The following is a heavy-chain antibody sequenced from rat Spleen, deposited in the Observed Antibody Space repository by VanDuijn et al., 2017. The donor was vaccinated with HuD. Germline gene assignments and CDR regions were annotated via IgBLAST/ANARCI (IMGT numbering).Heavy chain of an antibody. CDR2: ISYDGTNT. CDR1: GFTFNKFW. D-gene: IGHD1-12*01. J-gene: IGHJ2*01. CDR3: ARYRDSYDHVGIFDY. V-gene: IGHV5-31*01. Sequence: EVQLVESGGGLVQPGRSLKLSCVASGFTFNKFWMTWIRQAPGKGLEWVATISYDGTNTYYRDSVKGRFTISRDNTKSTLYLQMDSLRSEDTATYYCARYRDSYDHVGIFDYWGQGVMVTVSS.